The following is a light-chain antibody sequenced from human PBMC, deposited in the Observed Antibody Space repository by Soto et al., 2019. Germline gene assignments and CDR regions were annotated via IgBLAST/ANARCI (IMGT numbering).Light chain of an antibody. J-gene: IGKJ1*01. CDR3: QQYGSSPTT. CDR1: QSVTSSY. CDR2: GAS. V-gene: IGKV3-20*01. Sequence: EIGLTQSPGTLSLSPGERATLSCRASQSVTSSYLAWWQQEPGQAPRLLIYGASSRATGIPDRFSGSGSGTDFTLTISRLEPEDFAVYFCQQYGSSPTTFGQGTKVEIK.